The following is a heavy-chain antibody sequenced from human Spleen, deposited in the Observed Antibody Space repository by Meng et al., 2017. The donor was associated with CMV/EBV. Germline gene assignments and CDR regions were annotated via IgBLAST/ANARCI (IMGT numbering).Heavy chain of an antibody. Sequence: ASVKVSCKASGYTFTGYFLHWVRQAPGQGLECMGWINPNSGVTNYAQKFQGRVTMTRDTSISTAYMELSRLRSDDTAVYYCARAGVGAASAFDYWGQGTLVTVSS. CDR2: INPNSGVT. V-gene: IGHV1-2*02. CDR1: GYTFTGYF. CDR3: ARAGVGAASAFDY. J-gene: IGHJ4*02. D-gene: IGHD1-26*01.